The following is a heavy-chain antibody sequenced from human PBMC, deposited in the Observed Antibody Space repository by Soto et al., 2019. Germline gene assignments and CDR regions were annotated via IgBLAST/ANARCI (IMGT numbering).Heavy chain of an antibody. D-gene: IGHD6-13*01. J-gene: IGHJ4*02. CDR2: INAGNGNT. CDR3: ARVGREQLVQGGCDY. V-gene: IGHV1-3*01. CDR1: GYTFTSYA. Sequence: QVQLVQSGAEVKKPGASVKVSCKASGYTFTSYAIHWVRQAPGQRLEWMGWINAGNGNTKYSQKFQGRVTITRDTSASTAYMELSSLRSEDTAVYYCARVGREQLVQGGCDYWGQGTLVTVSS.